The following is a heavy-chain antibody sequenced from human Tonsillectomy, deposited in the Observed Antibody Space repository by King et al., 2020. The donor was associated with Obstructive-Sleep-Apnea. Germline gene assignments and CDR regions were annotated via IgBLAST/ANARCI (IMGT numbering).Heavy chain of an antibody. J-gene: IGHJ3*02. V-gene: IGHV3-30*04. CDR2: ISYDGSNK. CDR1: GFTFSSYA. CDR3: AGDLRAYSYGYADAFDI. Sequence: VQLVESGGGVVQPGRSLRLSCAASGFTFSSYAMHWVRQAPGKGLEWVAVISYDGSNKYYADSVKGRFTISRDNSKNTLYLQMNSLRAEDTAVYYCAGDLRAYSYGYADAFDIWGQGTMVTVSS. D-gene: IGHD5-18*01.